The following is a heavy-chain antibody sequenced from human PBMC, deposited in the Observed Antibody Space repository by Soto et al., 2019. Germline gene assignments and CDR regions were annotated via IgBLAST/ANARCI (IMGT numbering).Heavy chain of an antibody. Sequence: QVQLVQSGAEVKKPGASVRVSCKSSGYTFTDYGITWVRQAPAQGLEWMGWINTYKGNINYAQRLQGRGTMTTDTSTSTASMEVRSLASVHTTVFSCAIERGGYQHFDSWGQGALVSVS. D-gene: IGHD2-2*01. J-gene: IGHJ4*02. CDR3: AIERGGYQHFDS. V-gene: IGHV1-18*01. CDR1: GYTFTDYG. CDR2: INTYKGNI.